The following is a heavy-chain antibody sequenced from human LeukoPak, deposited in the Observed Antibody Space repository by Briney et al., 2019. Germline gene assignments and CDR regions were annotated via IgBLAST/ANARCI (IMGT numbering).Heavy chain of an antibody. CDR3: ARGNCTSISCYTFDY. V-gene: IGHV3-48*01. Sequence: GGSLRLSCAASGFTFSTYKMNWVRQAPGKGLEWVSYISSGTPTIYSADSVKGRFTISRDISKNTLYLQMNNLRAEDTAVYSCARGNCTSISCYTFDYWGQGTQVTVSS. CDR2: ISSGTPTI. D-gene: IGHD2-2*02. J-gene: IGHJ4*02. CDR1: GFTFSTYK.